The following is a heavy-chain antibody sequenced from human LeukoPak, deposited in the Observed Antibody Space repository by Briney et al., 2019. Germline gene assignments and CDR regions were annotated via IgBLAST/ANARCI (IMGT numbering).Heavy chain of an antibody. J-gene: IGHJ6*03. CDR3: ARGPHYAVSYYYMDV. CDR1: GGTFSSYA. Sequence: SVKVSCKASGGTFSSYAISWVRQAPGQGLEWMGRIIPIFGTANYAQKFQGRVTITADKSTGTAYMELSSLRSEDTAVYYCARGPHYAVSYYYMDVWGKGTTVTVSS. CDR2: IIPIFGTA. V-gene: IGHV1-69*06. D-gene: IGHD4-17*01.